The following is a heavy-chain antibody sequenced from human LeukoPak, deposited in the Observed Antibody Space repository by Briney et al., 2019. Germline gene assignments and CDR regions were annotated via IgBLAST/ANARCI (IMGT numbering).Heavy chain of an antibody. CDR2: IYYSGST. D-gene: IGHD6-19*01. J-gene: IGHJ4*02. CDR1: GGSISSSSYY. Sequence: SETLSLTCTVSGGSISSSSYYWGWIRQPPGKGLEWIGSIYYSGSTYYNPSLKSRVTISVDTSKNQFSLKLSSVTAADTAVYYCARVVRAVAGIRGYFDYWGQGTLVTVSS. CDR3: ARVVRAVAGIRGYFDY. V-gene: IGHV4-39*01.